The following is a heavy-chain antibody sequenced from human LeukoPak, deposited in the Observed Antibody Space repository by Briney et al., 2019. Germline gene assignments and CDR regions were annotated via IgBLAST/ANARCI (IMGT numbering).Heavy chain of an antibody. J-gene: IGHJ6*02. V-gene: IGHV4-59*01. Sequence: KSSETLSLTCTVSGGSISSYYWSWIRQPPGKGLEWIGYIYYSGSTNYNPSLKSRVTISVDTSKNQFSLKLSSVTAADTAVYYRARVITMVRGVIMSRYRDYYGMDVWGQGTTVTVSS. CDR2: IYYSGST. CDR1: GGSISSYY. CDR3: ARVITMVRGVIMSRYRDYYGMDV. D-gene: IGHD3-10*01.